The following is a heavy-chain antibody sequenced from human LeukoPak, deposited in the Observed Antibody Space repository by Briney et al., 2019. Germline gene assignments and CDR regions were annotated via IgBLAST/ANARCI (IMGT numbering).Heavy chain of an antibody. V-gene: IGHV1-69*13. CDR2: IIPIFGTA. J-gene: IGHJ5*02. CDR1: GGTFSSYA. CDR3: ARTLYCSSTSCGNWFDP. Sequence: ASVKVSCKASGGTFSSYAISWVRQAPGQGLEWMGGIIPIFGTANYAQKFQGRVTITADESMSTAYMELSSLRSVDTAVYYCARTLYCSSTSCGNWFDPWGQGTLVTVSS. D-gene: IGHD2-2*01.